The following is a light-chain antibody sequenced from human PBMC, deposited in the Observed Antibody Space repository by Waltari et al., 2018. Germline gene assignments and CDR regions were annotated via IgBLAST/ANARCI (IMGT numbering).Light chain of an antibody. CDR2: DVS. CDR3: CSFTSRSTWV. Sequence: QSALTQPASVSGSPGQSITISCTGTSSHVGGSNYVSWYQQHPGKVPKLLIFDVSNRPSGVSNRFSGSKSGNTASLTISGLQAEDESDYYCCSFTSRSTWVFGGGTKLTVL. V-gene: IGLV2-14*01. CDR1: SSHVGGSNY. J-gene: IGLJ3*02.